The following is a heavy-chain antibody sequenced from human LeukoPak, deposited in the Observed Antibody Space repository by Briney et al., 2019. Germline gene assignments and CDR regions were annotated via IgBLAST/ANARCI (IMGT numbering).Heavy chain of an antibody. J-gene: IGHJ3*02. V-gene: IGHV4-4*07. CDR3: ARGGAVAVGNTFNI. Sequence: PSETLSLTCTVSGDSISTYYYNWIRQPDGKGLEWIGRIYTTGSTHYNPSLKSRVSISLDTSKNQIYLELSSVTAADTAIYYRARGGAVAVGNTFNIWGKGQWSPSLQ. CDR2: IYTTGST. D-gene: IGHD2-15*01. CDR1: GDSISTYY.